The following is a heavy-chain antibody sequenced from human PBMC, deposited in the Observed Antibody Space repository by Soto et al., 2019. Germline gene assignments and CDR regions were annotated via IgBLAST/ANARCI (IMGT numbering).Heavy chain of an antibody. D-gene: IGHD4-17*01. J-gene: IGHJ6*02. CDR2: IDPSDSYT. Sequence: GESLKISCKGSGYSFTSYWISWVRQMPGKGLEWMGRIDPSDSYTNYSPSFQGHVTISADKSISTAYLQWSSLKASDTAMYYCAGPTLRLRNDYYYYYGMDVWGQGTTVTVSS. CDR1: GYSFTSYW. CDR3: AGPTLRLRNDYYYYYGMDV. V-gene: IGHV5-10-1*01.